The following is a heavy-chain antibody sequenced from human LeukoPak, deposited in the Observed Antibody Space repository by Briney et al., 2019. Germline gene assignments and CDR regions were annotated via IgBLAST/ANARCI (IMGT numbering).Heavy chain of an antibody. Sequence: ASVKVSCKASGYTFTSYDINWVRQATGQGLEWMGWMNPNSGNTGYAQKLQGRVTMTTDTSTSTAYMELRSLRSDDTAVYYCARYNHYYDILTGYYNWFDPWGQGTLVTVSS. CDR2: MNPNSGNT. V-gene: IGHV1-8*01. CDR3: ARYNHYYDILTGYYNWFDP. J-gene: IGHJ5*02. D-gene: IGHD3-9*01. CDR1: GYTFTSYD.